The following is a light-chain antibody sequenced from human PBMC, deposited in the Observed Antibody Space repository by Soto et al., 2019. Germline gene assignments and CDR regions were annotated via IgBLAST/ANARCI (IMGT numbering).Light chain of an antibody. CDR3: QQYGSPPIT. CDR1: QSVSSSY. Sequence: EIVLTQSPGTLSLSPGERATLSCRASQSVSSSYLVWYQQKPGQAPRLLIYGASSRATGIPDRFSGSGSGTDFTLTISRLEPEDFAVYYCQQYGSPPITFGQGTRLEIK. J-gene: IGKJ5*01. V-gene: IGKV3-20*01. CDR2: GAS.